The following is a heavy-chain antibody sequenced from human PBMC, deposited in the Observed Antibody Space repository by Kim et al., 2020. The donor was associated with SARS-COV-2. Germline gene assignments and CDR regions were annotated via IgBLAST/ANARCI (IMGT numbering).Heavy chain of an antibody. D-gene: IGHD4-17*01. J-gene: IGHJ6*02. CDR3: TRHAGYGDYSDYYYYGMDV. Sequence: RFTISRDDSKNTAYLQMNSLKTEDTAVYYCTRHAGYGDYSDYYYYGMDVWGQGTTVTVSS. V-gene: IGHV3-73*01.